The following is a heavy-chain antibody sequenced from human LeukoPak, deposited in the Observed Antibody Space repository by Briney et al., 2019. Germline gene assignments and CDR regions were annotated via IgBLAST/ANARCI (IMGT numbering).Heavy chain of an antibody. D-gene: IGHD6-19*01. CDR2: IYYSGST. Sequence: SQTLSLTCTVSGGSISSGDYCWSWIRQPPGKGLEWIGYIYYSGSTYYNPSLKSRVTISVDTSKNQFSLKLSSVTAADTAVYYCAREPRYSSGGMVDYWGQGTLVTVSS. CDR1: GGSISSGDYC. J-gene: IGHJ4*02. V-gene: IGHV4-30-4*08. CDR3: AREPRYSSGGMVDY.